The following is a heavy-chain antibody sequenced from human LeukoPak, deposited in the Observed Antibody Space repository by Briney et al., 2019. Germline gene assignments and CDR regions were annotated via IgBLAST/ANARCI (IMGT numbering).Heavy chain of an antibody. CDR1: GFTFDDYG. CDR3: ARDFESREADYYYMDV. V-gene: IGHV3-20*04. CDR2: INWNGGST. D-gene: IGHD6-25*01. J-gene: IGHJ6*03. Sequence: RAGGPLRLSCAASGFTFDDYGMSWVRQAPGKGLEWVSGINWNGGSTGYADSVKGRFTISRDNAKNSLYLQMNSLRAEDTALYYCARDFESREADYYYMDVWGKGTTVTVSS.